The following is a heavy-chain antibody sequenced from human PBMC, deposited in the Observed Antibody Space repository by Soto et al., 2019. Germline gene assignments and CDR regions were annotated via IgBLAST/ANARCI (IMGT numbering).Heavy chain of an antibody. CDR2: IYHSGGT. Sequence: PSETLSLTCTVSGGSISSGDYYWSWIRQPPGKGLEWIGSIYHSGGTYYNPSLKSGVTISVDTSKNQFSLKLSSVTAADTAVYYCAGLAAAGPPPYYYYGMDVWGQGTTVTVSS. J-gene: IGHJ6*02. CDR3: AGLAAAGPPPYYYYGMDV. CDR1: GGSISSGDYY. V-gene: IGHV4-39*07. D-gene: IGHD6-13*01.